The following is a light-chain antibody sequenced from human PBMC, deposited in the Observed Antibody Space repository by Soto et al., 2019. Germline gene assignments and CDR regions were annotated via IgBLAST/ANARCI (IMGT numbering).Light chain of an antibody. Sequence: DIQMTQSPSSLSASVGDRVTITCRASESISSWLAWYQQKPGKAPKILIYKASTLERGVPSRFSGSGSGTPFTLTISSLQPDDFATYYCQQYKSDSSYTFGQGTKLEI. V-gene: IGKV1-5*03. J-gene: IGKJ2*01. CDR3: QQYKSDSSYT. CDR1: ESISSW. CDR2: KAS.